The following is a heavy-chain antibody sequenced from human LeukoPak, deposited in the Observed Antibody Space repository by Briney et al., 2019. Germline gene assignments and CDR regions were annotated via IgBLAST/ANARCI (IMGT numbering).Heavy chain of an antibody. CDR2: ISYDGSNK. CDR1: GFTFSSYA. D-gene: IGHD3-22*01. CDR3: TKERGGGGRRINLMVGGYGP. J-gene: IGHJ5*02. V-gene: IGHV3-30-3*01. Sequence: PGRSLRLSCAASGFTFSSYAMHWVRQAPGKGLEWVAVISYDGSNKYYADAVSGRFTISRDNSKNTLHLEMNSLRTDDTAVYYCTKERGGGGRRINLMVGGYGPWGQGTQVTVSS.